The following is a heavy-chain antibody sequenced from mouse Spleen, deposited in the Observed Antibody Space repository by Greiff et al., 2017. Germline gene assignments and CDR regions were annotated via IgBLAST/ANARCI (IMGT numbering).Heavy chain of an antibody. CDR1: GYTFTDYY. V-gene: IGHV1-76*01. Sequence: QVQLQQSGAELVRPGASVKLSCKASGYTFTDYYINWVKQRPGQGLEWIARIYPGSGNTYYNEKFKGKATLTAEKSSSTAYMQLSSLTSEDSAVYFCARTVFDYWGQGTTLTVSS. CDR3: ARTVFDY. CDR2: IYPGSGNT. J-gene: IGHJ2*01.